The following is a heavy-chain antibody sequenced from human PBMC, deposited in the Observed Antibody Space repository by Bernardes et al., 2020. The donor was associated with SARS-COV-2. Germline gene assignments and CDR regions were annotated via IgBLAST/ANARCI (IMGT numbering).Heavy chain of an antibody. Sequence: SETLSLTCAVHGYSINSGYYWGWIRQPPGKGLEWIGSIYHSGSIYYDPSLKSRVTISVDTSKNQFSLNLSSVTAADTAVYYCVRGGRDSGSSHHEIDYWGQGTLVTVSP. CDR2: IYHSGSI. CDR3: VRGGRDSGSSHHEIDY. V-gene: IGHV4-38-2*01. D-gene: IGHD3-10*01. CDR1: GYSINSGYY. J-gene: IGHJ4*02.